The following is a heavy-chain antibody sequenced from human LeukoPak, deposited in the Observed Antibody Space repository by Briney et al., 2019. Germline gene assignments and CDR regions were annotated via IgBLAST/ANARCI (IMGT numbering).Heavy chain of an antibody. D-gene: IGHD6-13*01. Sequence: GESLKISCKVSGYIFPSYWITWVRQVPGKGLEWMGRIDPSDSYTNYSPSFQGHVTISADKSISTAYLQWSSLKASDTAMYYCATHVIAAAAAAFDYWGQGTLVTVSS. J-gene: IGHJ4*02. CDR2: IDPSDSYT. CDR3: ATHVIAAAAAAFDY. CDR1: GYIFPSYW. V-gene: IGHV5-10-1*01.